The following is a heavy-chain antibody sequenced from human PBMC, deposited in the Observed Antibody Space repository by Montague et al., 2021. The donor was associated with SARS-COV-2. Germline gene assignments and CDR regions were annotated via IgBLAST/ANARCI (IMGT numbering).Heavy chain of an antibody. CDR2: KRYS. V-gene: IGHV6-1*01. D-gene: IGHD6-19*01. CDR3: VRYSGWFYFDF. Sequence: KRYSDYAPSVRGRLTVNPDASKNEFSLELNYVAPEDTAVYYCVRYSGWFYFDFWGQGTLVTVSS. J-gene: IGHJ4*02.